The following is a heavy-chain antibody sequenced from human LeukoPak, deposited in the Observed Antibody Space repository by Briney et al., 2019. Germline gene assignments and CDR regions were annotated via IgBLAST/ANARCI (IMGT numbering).Heavy chain of an antibody. V-gene: IGHV1-8*01. D-gene: IGHD4-17*01. Sequence: ASEKVSCKASGYTFTSYDINWVRQATGQGLEWMGWMNPNSGNTGYAQKFQGRVTMTRNTSISTAYMELSSLRSEDTAVYYCARGGIGDYAEYYYYYGMDVRGQGTTVTVSS. CDR3: ARGGIGDYAEYYYYYGMDV. CDR2: MNPNSGNT. J-gene: IGHJ6*02. CDR1: GYTFTSYD.